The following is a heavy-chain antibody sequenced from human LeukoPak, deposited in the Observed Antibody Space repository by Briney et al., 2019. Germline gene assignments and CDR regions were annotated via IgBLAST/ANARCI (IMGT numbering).Heavy chain of an antibody. CDR2: INPKNGDS. V-gene: IGHV1-2*02. CDR3: ARAGYDYGDSSDF. D-gene: IGHD4-17*01. CDR1: GYPFTTYY. Sequence: GASVKVSCKASGYPFTTYYIHWVRQAPGQGLEWMGCINPKNGDSKYAQKFQVRVTMTRATSIATAYMEVSRLTSDDTAVYFCARAGYDYGDSSDFWGQGTLVTVSS. J-gene: IGHJ4*02.